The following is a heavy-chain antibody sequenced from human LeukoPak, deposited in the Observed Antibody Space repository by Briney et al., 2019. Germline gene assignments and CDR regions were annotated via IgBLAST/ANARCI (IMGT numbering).Heavy chain of an antibody. Sequence: ASVKVSCKASGYTFASYYMHWVRQAPGQGLEWMGIINPSGGSTSYAQKFQGRVTITADKSTSTAYMELSSLRSEDTAVYYCARHVTEYYYDSSGYYDYWGQGTLVTVSS. D-gene: IGHD3-22*01. V-gene: IGHV1-46*01. CDR2: INPSGGST. CDR3: ARHVTEYYYDSSGYYDY. J-gene: IGHJ4*02. CDR1: GYTFASYY.